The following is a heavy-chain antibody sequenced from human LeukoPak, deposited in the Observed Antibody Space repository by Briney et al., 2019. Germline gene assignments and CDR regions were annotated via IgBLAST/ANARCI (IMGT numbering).Heavy chain of an antibody. CDR3: ARAQGPSGWDAFDI. CDR1: GFTFSSYA. D-gene: IGHD6-19*01. V-gene: IGHV3-30-3*01. J-gene: IGHJ3*02. Sequence: GGSLRLSCAASGFTFSSYAMHWVRQAPGKGLEWVAVISYDGSNKYYADSVKGRFTISRDNSKNTLYLQMNSLRAEDTAVYYCARAQGPSGWDAFDIWGQGTMVTVSS. CDR2: ISYDGSNK.